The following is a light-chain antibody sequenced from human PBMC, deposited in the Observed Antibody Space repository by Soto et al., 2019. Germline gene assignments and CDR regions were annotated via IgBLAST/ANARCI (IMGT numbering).Light chain of an antibody. CDR1: QSVSSN. V-gene: IGKV3-15*01. J-gene: IGKJ2*01. CDR2: GAF. CDR3: QQYNNWPPT. Sequence: EIVMTQSPATLSVSPGERATLSCRASQSVSSNLAWYQQKPGHAPRLLIYGAFTRATGIPARFSGSWSGTEFTLTISSLQSEDFAVYYCQQYNNWPPTFGQGTKLEIK.